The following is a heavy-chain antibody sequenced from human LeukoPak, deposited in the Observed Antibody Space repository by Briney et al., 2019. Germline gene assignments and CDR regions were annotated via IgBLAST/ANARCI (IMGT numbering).Heavy chain of an antibody. CDR1: GYTFTAYY. J-gene: IGHJ4*02. CDR2: INPSGGRT. D-gene: IGHD2-2*01. CDR3: AKGGAVPAAILFDY. V-gene: IGHV1-46*01. Sequence: GASVKVSCKASGYTFTAYYMHWVRQAPGRGLEWMGIINPSGGRTSYAQNFQGRVTLTRDTSTNTVYMQLSSLRFDDTAVYYCAKGGAVPAAILFDYWGQGTLVTVSS.